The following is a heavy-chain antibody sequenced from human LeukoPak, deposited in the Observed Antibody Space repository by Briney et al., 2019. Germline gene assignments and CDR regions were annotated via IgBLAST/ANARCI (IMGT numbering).Heavy chain of an antibody. CDR1: GGTFSSYA. J-gene: IGHJ5*02. CDR3: ASMPSYCSGGSCYSGATWFDP. Sequence: ASVKVSCKASGGTFSSYAISWVRQAPGQGLEWMGGIIPIFGTANYAQKFQGRVTITTVESTSTAYMELSSLRSEDTAVYYCASMPSYCSGGSCYSGATWFDPWGQGTLVTVSS. D-gene: IGHD2-15*01. CDR2: IIPIFGTA. V-gene: IGHV1-69*05.